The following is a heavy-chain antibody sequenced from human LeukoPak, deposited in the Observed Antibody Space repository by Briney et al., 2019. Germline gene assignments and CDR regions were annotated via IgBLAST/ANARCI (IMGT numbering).Heavy chain of an antibody. D-gene: IGHD3-16*01. V-gene: IGHV4-59*01. J-gene: IGHJ4*02. CDR3: ARGIRTVWGSSYFDY. Sequence: SETLSLTCTVSGGSISSYYWSWIRQPPGKGLEWIGYIYYSGSTNYNPSLKSRVTISVDTSKNQFSLKLSSVTAADTAVYYCARGIRTVWGSSYFDYWGQGTLVTVSS. CDR1: GGSISSYY. CDR2: IYYSGST.